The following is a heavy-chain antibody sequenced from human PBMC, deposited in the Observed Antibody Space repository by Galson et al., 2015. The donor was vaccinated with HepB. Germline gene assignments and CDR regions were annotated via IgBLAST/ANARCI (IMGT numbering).Heavy chain of an antibody. V-gene: IGHV2-70*04. CDR3: ARHTKYSSSWYDAFDI. CDR1: GFSLSTSGMR. D-gene: IGHD6-13*01. Sequence: PALVKPTQTLTLTCTFSGFSLSTSGMRVSWIRQPPGKALEWLARIDWDDDKFYSTSLKTRLTISKDTSKNQVVLTMTNMDPVDTATYYCARHTKYSSSWYDAFDIWGQGTMVTVSS. J-gene: IGHJ3*02. CDR2: IDWDDDK.